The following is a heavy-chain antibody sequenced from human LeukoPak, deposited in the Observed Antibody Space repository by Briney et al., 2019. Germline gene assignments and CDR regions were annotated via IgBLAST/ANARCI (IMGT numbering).Heavy chain of an antibody. CDR2: IKQDGSEK. CDR3: AREGGESDFDY. Sequence: GGSLRLSCAASGFTFSSSWMSWVRQAPGKGLEWVANIKQDGSEKYYVDSAKGRFTISRDNAKNSLYLQMNSLRAEDKAVYYCAREGGESDFDYWGQGTLVTVSS. J-gene: IGHJ4*02. V-gene: IGHV3-7*01. D-gene: IGHD3-16*01. CDR1: GFTFSSSW.